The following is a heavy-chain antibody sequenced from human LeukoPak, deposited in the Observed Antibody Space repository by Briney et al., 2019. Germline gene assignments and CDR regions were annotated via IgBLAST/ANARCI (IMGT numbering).Heavy chain of an antibody. CDR2: IHPPDSDT. CDR1: GYSFTSYW. D-gene: IGHD2-15*01. J-gene: IGHJ4*02. V-gene: IGHV5-51*01. CDR3: ARWGGYCTGGSCYPLYYFDS. Sequence: GESLKISCKGSGYSFTSYWIGWVRQMPGKGLEWMGIIHPPDSDTRYSPSFQGQVTISADKSINTAYLQWNSLKASDTAMYYCARWGGYCTGGSCYPLYYFDSWGQGTLVTVSS.